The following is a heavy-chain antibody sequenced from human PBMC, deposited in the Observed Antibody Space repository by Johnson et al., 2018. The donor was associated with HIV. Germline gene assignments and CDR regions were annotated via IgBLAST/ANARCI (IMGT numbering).Heavy chain of an antibody. CDR3: ARGGAHDAFDI. CDR2: INWNGGST. D-gene: IGHD3-16*01. Sequence: VQLVESGGGVVQPGRSLRLSCAASGFTFSSYAMHWVRQAPGKGLEWVSGINWNGGSTAYADSVKGRFTISRDNAKNSLYLQMNSLRGGDTAVYYCARGGAHDAFDIWGQGTMVTVSS. V-gene: IGHV3-20*04. CDR1: GFTFSSYA. J-gene: IGHJ3*02.